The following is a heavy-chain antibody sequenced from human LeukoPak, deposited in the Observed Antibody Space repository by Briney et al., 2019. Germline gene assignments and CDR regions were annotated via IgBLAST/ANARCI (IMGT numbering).Heavy chain of an antibody. CDR1: GGSFSGYY. CDR3: AREGYCSGTSCYNFNY. CDR2: INHSGSS. J-gene: IGHJ4*02. D-gene: IGHD2-2*02. V-gene: IGHV4-34*01. Sequence: SETLSLTCAVYGGSFSGYYWSWIRQPPGKGLEWIGEINHSGSSNYNPSLKSRVTISLDTSKNQFSLNLSSVTAADTAVYYCAREGYCSGTSCYNFNYWGQGTLVTVSS.